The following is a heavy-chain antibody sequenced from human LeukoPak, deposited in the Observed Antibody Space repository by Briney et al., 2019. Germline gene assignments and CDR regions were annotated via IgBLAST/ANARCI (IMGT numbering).Heavy chain of an antibody. CDR3: ARVGGYSSSWSYYYYYYGMDV. D-gene: IGHD6-13*01. CDR1: GFTFSDYY. CDR2: MWHDGSTE. Sequence: GGSLRLSCAASGFTFSDYYMSWIRQAPGKGLEWVAVMWHDGSTEYYADSVKGRFTISRDISRSTMYLQMNSLRAEDTAVYYCARVGGYSSSWSYYYYYYGMDVWGQGTTVTVSS. V-gene: IGHV3-33*08. J-gene: IGHJ6*02.